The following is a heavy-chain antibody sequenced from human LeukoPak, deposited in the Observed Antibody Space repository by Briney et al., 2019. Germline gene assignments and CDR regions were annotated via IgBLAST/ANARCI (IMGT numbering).Heavy chain of an antibody. CDR2: IYWDDDK. Sequence: ESGPTLVKPTQTLTLTCTFSGFSLSTSGVGVGWIRQPPGKALEWLALIYWDDDKRYSPSLKSRLTITKDTSKNQVVLTMTNMDPVDTATYYCANRKYYYDSSGPRSSGQDYWGQGTLVTVSS. CDR3: ANRKYYYDSSGPRSSGQDY. D-gene: IGHD3-22*01. J-gene: IGHJ4*02. CDR1: GFSLSTSGVG. V-gene: IGHV2-5*02.